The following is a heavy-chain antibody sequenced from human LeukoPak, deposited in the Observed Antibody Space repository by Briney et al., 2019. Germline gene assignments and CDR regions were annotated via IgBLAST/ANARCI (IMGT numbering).Heavy chain of an antibody. D-gene: IGHD2-15*01. CDR3: ARDLHGVAALYYYYGMDV. J-gene: IGHJ6*02. CDR1: GFTFSSYW. CDR2: INPGGSSI. V-gene: IGHV3-74*01. Sequence: GGSLRLSCAASGFTFSSYWMHWVREVPGKGLVWVARINPGGSSITYADSVKGRFTISRDNAKNTLYLQMDSLRAEDTAVYYCARDLHGVAALYYYYGMDVWGQGTTVTVSS.